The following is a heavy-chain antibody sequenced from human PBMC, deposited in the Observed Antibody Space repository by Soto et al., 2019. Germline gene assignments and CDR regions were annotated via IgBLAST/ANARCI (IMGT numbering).Heavy chain of an antibody. D-gene: IGHD1-20*01. CDR3: ASLNNWSSGDGRIDV. Sequence: QVQLVQSGAEVRKPGSSVRVSCKASGGRFSTYAFNWMRQAPGQGLEWLGGIITFFGAAMYAQKFQGRVTITADELTTTAYMELSGLRSEDTAVYYCASLNNWSSGDGRIDVWGRGTAVSVSS. J-gene: IGHJ6*02. V-gene: IGHV1-69*01. CDR2: IITFFGAA. CDR1: GGRFSTYA.